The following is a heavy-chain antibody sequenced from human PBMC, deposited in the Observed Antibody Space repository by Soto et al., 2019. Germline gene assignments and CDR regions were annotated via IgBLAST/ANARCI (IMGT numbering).Heavy chain of an antibody. Sequence: NPSETLSLTCGVSGGTVASSHWWSWVRQSPGGGLEWIGNVYHTGDTNFNPSLQSRVTISVDKSNNQFSLRLNSLTAAGTAVYFCAREIVTAGGNNYFDPWGPGTLVTVSS. CDR3: AREIVTAGGNNYFDP. CDR2: VYHTGDT. CDR1: GGTVASSHW. V-gene: IGHV4-4*02. D-gene: IGHD2-21*02. J-gene: IGHJ5*02.